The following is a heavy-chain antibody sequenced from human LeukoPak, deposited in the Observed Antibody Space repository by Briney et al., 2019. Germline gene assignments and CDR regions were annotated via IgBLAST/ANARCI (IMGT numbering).Heavy chain of an antibody. CDR2: IYYSGTT. D-gene: IGHD7-27*01. CDR1: GGSISSDY. Sequence: ASETLSLTCTVSGGSISSDYWSWIRQSPGKGLEWIGYIYYSGTTSYNPSLKSRVTISLDTSKNQFSLKLSSVTAADTAVYYCARGANWGSPDYWGQGTQVTVSS. V-gene: IGHV4-59*01. CDR3: ARGANWGSPDY. J-gene: IGHJ4*02.